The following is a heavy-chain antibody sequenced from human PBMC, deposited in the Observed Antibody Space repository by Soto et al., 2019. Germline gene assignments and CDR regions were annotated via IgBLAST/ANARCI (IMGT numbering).Heavy chain of an antibody. V-gene: IGHV1-69*13. J-gene: IGHJ6*02. CDR2: ILPIFGTA. Sequence: SVKVSCKASGGTFSSYAISWVRQAPGQGLEWMGGILPIFGTANYAQKFQGRVTITADESTSTAYMELSSLRSEDTAVYYCARDDVDTAMAHKYYYYYYGMDVWGQGTTVTVSS. D-gene: IGHD5-18*01. CDR3: ARDDVDTAMAHKYYYYYYGMDV. CDR1: GGTFSSYA.